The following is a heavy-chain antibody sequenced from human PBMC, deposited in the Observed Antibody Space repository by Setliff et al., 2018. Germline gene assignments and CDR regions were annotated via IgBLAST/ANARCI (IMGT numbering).Heavy chain of an antibody. V-gene: IGHV3-23*05. CDR2: IYSGDRST. Sequence: GGSLRLSCAGSGFTFSSYAMSWVRQAPGKGLEWVSTIYSGDRSTFYTDSVKGRFTISRDDSKNMIYLQMNNLKIEDTGFYYCTTGPRDSRNYLTWLGTWGQGTLVTVSS. D-gene: IGHD3-22*01. CDR3: TTGPRDSRNYLTWLGT. J-gene: IGHJ5*02. CDR1: GFTFSSYA.